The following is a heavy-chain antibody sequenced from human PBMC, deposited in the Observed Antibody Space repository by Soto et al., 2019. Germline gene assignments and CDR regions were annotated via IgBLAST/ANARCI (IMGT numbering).Heavy chain of an antibody. CDR3: ARERAGGYPARWIFGNWFDP. J-gene: IGHJ5*02. D-gene: IGHD2-2*03. CDR1: GGSFSGYY. CDR2: INHSGST. V-gene: IGHV4-34*01. Sequence: SETLSLTCAVYGGSFSGYYWSWIRQPPGKGLEWIGEINHSGSTNYNPSLKSRVTISVDTSKNQFSLKLSSVTAADTAVYYCARERAGGYPARWIFGNWFDPWGQGTLVTVSS.